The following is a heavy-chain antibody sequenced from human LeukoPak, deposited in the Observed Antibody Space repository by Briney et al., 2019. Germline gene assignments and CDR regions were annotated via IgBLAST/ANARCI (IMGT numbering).Heavy chain of an antibody. CDR2: IIGSGGST. Sequence: GASLRLSCAASGFTFSSYAMSWVRQTPGKGLEWVSGIIGSGGSTYYADSVKGRFTISRDSSKNTLYLQMNSLRADDTAVYYCAKDIAAAGTAGMDVWGQGTTVTV. V-gene: IGHV3-23*01. D-gene: IGHD6-13*01. J-gene: IGHJ6*02. CDR3: AKDIAAAGTAGMDV. CDR1: GFTFSSYA.